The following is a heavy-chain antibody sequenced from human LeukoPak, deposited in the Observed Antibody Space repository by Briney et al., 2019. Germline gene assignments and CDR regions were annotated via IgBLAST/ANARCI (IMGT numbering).Heavy chain of an antibody. J-gene: IGHJ4*01. V-gene: IGHV4-34*01. CDR3: ARRGSTDERYCTTTTCSTFRH. CDR1: GGSLSGYY. CDR2: INYSGIT. Sequence: SETLSLTCAVYGGSLSGYYWSWIRQSPGKGLEWIGEINYSGITRYNASLRSRVTMSLDTSKKQFYLKVKSGTAADTAVYYCARRGSTDERYCTTTTCSTFRHWGHGTLVTVSS. D-gene: IGHD2-2*01.